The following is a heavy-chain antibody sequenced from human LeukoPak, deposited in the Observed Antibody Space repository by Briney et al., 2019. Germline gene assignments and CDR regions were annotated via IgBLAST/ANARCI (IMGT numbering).Heavy chain of an antibody. D-gene: IGHD1-26*01. CDR3: AARPLVGASDYFDY. CDR2: IVAGSGNT. V-gene: IGHV1-58*02. CDR1: GFTFTSSA. Sequence: SVKASCKASGFTFTSSAMQWVRQARGQRLEWIGWIVAGSGNTNYAQKFQERVTITRDMSTSTAYMELSSLRSEDTAVYYCAARPLVGASDYFDYWGQGTLVTVSS. J-gene: IGHJ4*02.